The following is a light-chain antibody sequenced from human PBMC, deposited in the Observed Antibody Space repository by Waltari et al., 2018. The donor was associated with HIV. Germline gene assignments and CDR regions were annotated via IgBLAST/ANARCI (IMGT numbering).Light chain of an antibody. CDR1: SSNIASNT. J-gene: IGLJ3*02. CDR2: SCG. Sequence: QSVLNQSPSASGTPGQRVIISCSGSSSNIASNTVTWYQQFPGTAPKLLIESCGQRPSGVPERFSGSKSATSASLAISGLRSEDEADYYCATWDDSLNAWVFGGGTKLTVL. CDR3: ATWDDSLNAWV. V-gene: IGLV1-44*01.